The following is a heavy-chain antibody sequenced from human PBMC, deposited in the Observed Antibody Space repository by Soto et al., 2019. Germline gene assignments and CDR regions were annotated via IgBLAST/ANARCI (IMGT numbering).Heavy chain of an antibody. Sequence: GGSLRLSCAVSGFNFSHYDMHWVRQPPGKGRERVAVISYDGKQTYYADSVKGRFTISKDKSKRTLFLQMNSLRVDDTAVYYCARDGWGSNWYFDLWGRGTLVTVSS. V-gene: IGHV3-30*03. CDR1: GFNFSHYD. CDR2: ISYDGKQT. J-gene: IGHJ2*01. D-gene: IGHD3-16*01. CDR3: ARDGWGSNWYFDL.